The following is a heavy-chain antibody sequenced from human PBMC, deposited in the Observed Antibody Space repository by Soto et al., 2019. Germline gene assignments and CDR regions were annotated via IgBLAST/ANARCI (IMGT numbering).Heavy chain of an antibody. Sequence: SETLSLTFAVSGGSISSSNWWSWVRPPPGKGLEWIGEIYHSGSTNYNPSLKSRVTISVDKSKNQFSLKLSSVTAADTAVYYCARLSEGYYPRFDYWGQGTLVTVSS. CDR3: ARLSEGYYPRFDY. V-gene: IGHV4-4*02. J-gene: IGHJ4*02. CDR2: IYHSGST. CDR1: GGSISSSNW. D-gene: IGHD1-26*01.